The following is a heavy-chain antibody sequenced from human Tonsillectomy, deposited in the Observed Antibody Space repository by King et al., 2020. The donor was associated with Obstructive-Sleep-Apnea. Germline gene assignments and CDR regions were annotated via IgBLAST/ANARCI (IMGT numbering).Heavy chain of an antibody. CDR2: IWYDGSNK. Sequence: VQLVESGGGVVQPGRSLRLSCAASGFTFSSYGMHWVRQAPGKGLEWVAVIWYDGSNKYYADSVKGRFTISRDNSKNTLYLQMNSLRAEDTAVYYCARDRSDILTGYSEPGSFDYWGQGTLVTVSS. D-gene: IGHD3-9*01. J-gene: IGHJ4*02. CDR3: ARDRSDILTGYSEPGSFDY. CDR1: GFTFSSYG. V-gene: IGHV3-33*01.